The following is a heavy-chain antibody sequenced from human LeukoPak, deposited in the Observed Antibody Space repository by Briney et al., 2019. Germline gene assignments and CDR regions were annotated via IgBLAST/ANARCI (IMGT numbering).Heavy chain of an antibody. CDR2: INHSGGT. CDR3: ARGVDYYGV. J-gene: IGHJ4*02. Sequence: SETLSLTCAVYGGSFSGYSWNWIRQPPVKGLEWIGEINHSGGTNYNPSLKSRVTISVDTSKKQFSLKLSSVTATDTAVYYCARGVDYYGVWGQGTLVTVSS. CDR1: GGSFSGYS. V-gene: IGHV4-34*01. D-gene: IGHD3-10*01.